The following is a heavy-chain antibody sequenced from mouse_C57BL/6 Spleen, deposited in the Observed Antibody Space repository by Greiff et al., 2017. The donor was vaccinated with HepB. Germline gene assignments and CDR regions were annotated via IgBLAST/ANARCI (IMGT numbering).Heavy chain of an antibody. Sequence: QVQLQQPGAELVKPGASVKLSCKASGYTFTSYWMHWVKQRPGRGLEWIGRIDPNSGGTKYNEKFKSKATLTVDKPSSTAYMQLSSLTSEVSAVYYCALSTMIKYFDVWGTGTTVTVSS. V-gene: IGHV1-72*01. J-gene: IGHJ1*03. D-gene: IGHD2-4*01. CDR1: GYTFTSYW. CDR2: IDPNSGGT. CDR3: ALSTMIKYFDV.